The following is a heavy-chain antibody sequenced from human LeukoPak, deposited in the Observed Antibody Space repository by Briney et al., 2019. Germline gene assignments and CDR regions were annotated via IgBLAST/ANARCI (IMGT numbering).Heavy chain of an antibody. Sequence: GSLRLSCAASGFTFSSYAMSWVRQASRKGLEWVSVISGSGGSTYYADSVKGRFTISRDNSKNTLYLQMNSLRAEDTAVYYCAKRSVAVAGTFDYWGQGTLVTVSS. CDR1: GFTFSSYA. D-gene: IGHD6-19*01. V-gene: IGHV3-23*01. J-gene: IGHJ4*02. CDR2: ISGSGGST. CDR3: AKRSVAVAGTFDY.